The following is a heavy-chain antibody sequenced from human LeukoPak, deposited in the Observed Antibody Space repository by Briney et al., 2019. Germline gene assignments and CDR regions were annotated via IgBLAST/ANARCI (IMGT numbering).Heavy chain of an antibody. D-gene: IGHD3-22*01. Sequence: GGSLSFSCAASGFTFSSYWMHWVRQAPGKGLVWVSRLNTDGSSTTYADSVKGRFTISRDNAWNTLYLQVSSLRAEDTSVYYCARQSYYYDSSGYYHNYWGQGTLVTVSS. CDR3: ARQSYYYDSSGYYHNY. V-gene: IGHV3-74*01. J-gene: IGHJ4*02. CDR1: GFTFSSYW. CDR2: LNTDGSST.